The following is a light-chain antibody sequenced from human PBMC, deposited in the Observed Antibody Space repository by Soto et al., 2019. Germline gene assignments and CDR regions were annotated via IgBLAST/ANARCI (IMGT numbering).Light chain of an antibody. CDR3: QQYNNWPGGT. CDR2: GAS. CDR1: QSVSSN. J-gene: IGKJ1*01. Sequence: EIVMTQSPATLSLSPGERATLSCRASQSVSSNLAWYQQKPGQAPRLLIYGASTRATGIPARFSGSGSGTEFTLTISSLQSEDFAVYYCQQYNNWPGGTFGQGTKVEIK. V-gene: IGKV3-15*01.